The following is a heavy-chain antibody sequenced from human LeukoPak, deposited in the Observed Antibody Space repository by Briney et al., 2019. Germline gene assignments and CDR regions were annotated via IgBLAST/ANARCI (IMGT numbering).Heavy chain of an antibody. J-gene: IGHJ4*02. CDR2: INSDGSST. Sequence: PGGSLRLSCAASGFTFSSYWMYWVRQAPGKGLVWVSRINSDGSSTSYADSVKGRFTISRDNAKNTLYLQMNSLRAEDTAVYYSASPSKSGAGNFDYWGQGTLVTVSS. CDR3: ASPSKSGAGNFDY. D-gene: IGHD3-3*01. V-gene: IGHV3-74*01. CDR1: GFTFSSYW.